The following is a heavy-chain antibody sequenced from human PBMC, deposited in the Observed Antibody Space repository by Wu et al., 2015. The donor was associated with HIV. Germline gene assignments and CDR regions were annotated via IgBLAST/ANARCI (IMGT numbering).Heavy chain of an antibody. D-gene: IGHD2-2*01. V-gene: IGHV1-2*02. Sequence: QVQLVQSGAEVKKPGASVKVSCKASGYTFISYGISWVRQAPGQGLEWMGWINPNSGGSGGTNYAQKFQGRVTMTRDTSISTAYMELSRLRSADTAVYYCVSSAGTSYYFDYWGQGTLVTVSS. CDR1: GYTFISYG. J-gene: IGHJ4*02. CDR2: INPNSGGSGGT. CDR3: VSSAGTSYYFDY.